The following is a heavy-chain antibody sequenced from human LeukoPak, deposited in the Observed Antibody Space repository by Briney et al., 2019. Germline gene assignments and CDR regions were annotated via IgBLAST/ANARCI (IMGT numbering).Heavy chain of an antibody. J-gene: IGHJ4*02. CDR2: VYHSGST. D-gene: IGHD3-22*01. CDR3: ARVLGSIGYFEY. V-gene: IGHV4-38-2*02. Sequence: ASETLSLTCSVSNYSIRRGYYWGWIRQSPGKRLEWIGNVYHSGSTHYNPSLESRISMSADPSKNQFSLRLSSVTTADTAVYYCARVLGSIGYFEYWGQGILVSVAS. CDR1: NYSIRRGYY.